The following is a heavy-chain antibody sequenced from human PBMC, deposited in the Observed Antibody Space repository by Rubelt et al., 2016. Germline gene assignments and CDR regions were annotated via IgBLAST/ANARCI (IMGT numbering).Heavy chain of an antibody. D-gene: IGHD5-18*01. J-gene: IGHJ6*03. CDR2: GSGGST. CDR3: AKDNKIQQPILTYYYYMDV. V-gene: IGHV3-23*01. Sequence: GSGGSTYYADSVKGRFTISRDNSKNTLYLQMNSLRAEDTAVYYCAKDNKIQQPILTYYYYMDVWGKGTTVTVSS.